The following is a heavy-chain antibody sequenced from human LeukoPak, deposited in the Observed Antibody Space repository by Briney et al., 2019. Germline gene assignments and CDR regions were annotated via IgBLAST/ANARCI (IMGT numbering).Heavy chain of an antibody. CDR2: ISSGSSTI. CDR1: GFTFSTYT. Sequence: GGSLRLSCSASGFTFSTYTMNWVRQAPGKGLEWVSYISSGSSTIYYADSVKGRFTISRDNAMNSLYLQMNSLGAEDTAVYYCARWGVARYYFDYWGQGTLVTVSS. J-gene: IGHJ4*02. D-gene: IGHD3-16*01. CDR3: ARWGVARYYFDY. V-gene: IGHV3-48*01.